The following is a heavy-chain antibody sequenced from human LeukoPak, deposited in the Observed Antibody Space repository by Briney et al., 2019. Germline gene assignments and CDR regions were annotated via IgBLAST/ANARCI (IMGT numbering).Heavy chain of an antibody. Sequence: SETLSLTCTVSGXSISSSSSYWGWIRQPPGKVLELIWSIYYSKNTYYIPSLKSRVTISADTSKNQFSLTLGSVSATDTAVYYCVSPRGFSYGYFDYWGQGTLVTVSS. CDR2: IYYSKNT. J-gene: IGHJ4*02. CDR3: VSPRGFSYGYFDY. CDR1: GXSISSSSSY. V-gene: IGHV4-39*01. D-gene: IGHD5-18*01.